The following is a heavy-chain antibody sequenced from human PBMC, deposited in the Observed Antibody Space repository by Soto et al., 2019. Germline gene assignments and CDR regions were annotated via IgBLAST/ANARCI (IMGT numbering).Heavy chain of an antibody. CDR2: VIPIFGTP. Sequence: QVQLVQSGAEVTKPGSSVKVSCKASGGTFSSHSFTWVRQSPGQGLECMGGVIPIFGTPNYAQKFQGRVTITPKASTNTAYMELSSLTYEDTAVYYCARDPLWFWELLSNDYAQALDVWGQGTTVTVSS. V-gene: IGHV1-69*01. D-gene: IGHD3-10*01. CDR3: ARDPLWFWELLSNDYAQALDV. CDR1: GGTFSSHS. J-gene: IGHJ6*02.